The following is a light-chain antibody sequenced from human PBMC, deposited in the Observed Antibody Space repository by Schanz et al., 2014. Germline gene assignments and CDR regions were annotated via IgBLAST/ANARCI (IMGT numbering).Light chain of an antibody. CDR2: ASS. V-gene: IGKV1-39*01. J-gene: IGKJ3*01. Sequence: DIQMTQSPSSLSASVGDRVTITCRASQSISSYLNWYQQKPGKAPKLLIYASSSLQSGVPSRFSGGGSGTDFTLTISSLQPEDFATYYCQQNYNTPTFGPGTKVDIK. CDR3: QQNYNTPT. CDR1: QSISSY.